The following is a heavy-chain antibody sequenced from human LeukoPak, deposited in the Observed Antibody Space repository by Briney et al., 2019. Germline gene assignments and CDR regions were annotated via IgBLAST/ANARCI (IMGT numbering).Heavy chain of an antibody. Sequence: GGSLRLSCAVSGFTFSSYAMAWVRQAPGKGLEWVSSISSSSSYIYYADSVKGRFTISRDNAKNSLYLQMNSLRAEDTAVYYCARVYSGWYDYWGQGTLVTVSS. CDR1: GFTFSSYA. CDR2: ISSSSSYI. D-gene: IGHD6-19*01. CDR3: ARVYSGWYDY. V-gene: IGHV3-21*01. J-gene: IGHJ4*02.